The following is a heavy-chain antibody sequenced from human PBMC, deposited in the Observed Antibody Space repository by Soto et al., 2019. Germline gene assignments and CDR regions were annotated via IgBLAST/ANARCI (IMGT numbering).Heavy chain of an antibody. CDR2: IYYSGCT. Sequence: SETLSLTCTVSGGSISSVDYYWSWIRQPPGKGMEWIGYIYYSGCTSYNPSLKSRVTISVDTSKNQVSLKLASVTAADTAVYYCATQGFGVLHGLTDVWGKAIMV. D-gene: IGHD3-10*01. CDR1: GGSISSVDYY. V-gene: IGHV4-30-4*01. J-gene: IGHJ6*03. CDR3: ATQGFGVLHGLTDV.